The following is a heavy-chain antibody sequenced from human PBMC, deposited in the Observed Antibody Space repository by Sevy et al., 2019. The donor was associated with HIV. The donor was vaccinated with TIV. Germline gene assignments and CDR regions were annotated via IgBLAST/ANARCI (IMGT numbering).Heavy chain of an antibody. CDR2: IHSVDTP. J-gene: IGHJ4*02. CDR3: ARGKSGYGYALNY. Sequence: GGSLRLSCAASGFTVNSNYMTWVRQAPGKGLEGVSVIHSVDTPYHADSVKDRFTISRDNFKNTLYLHMSSLRAEDTAVYYCARGKSGYGYALNYWGQGTLVTVSS. V-gene: IGHV3-66*01. D-gene: IGHD5-18*01. CDR1: GFTVNSNY.